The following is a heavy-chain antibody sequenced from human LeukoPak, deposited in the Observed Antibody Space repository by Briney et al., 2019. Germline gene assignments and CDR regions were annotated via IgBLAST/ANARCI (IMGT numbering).Heavy chain of an antibody. V-gene: IGHV3-23*01. CDR1: GFTFSRYA. CDR2: FSGSAGST. Sequence: PGGSLRLSCAASGFTFSRYAMTWVRQAPGKGLEWVSAFSGSAGSTYYADSVKGRLTISRDNADNTLYLQLNSLRAEDTAVYYCARVSFCPRCHFDYWGQGTLVTVSS. J-gene: IGHJ4*02. CDR3: ARVSFCPRCHFDY. D-gene: IGHD2/OR15-2a*01.